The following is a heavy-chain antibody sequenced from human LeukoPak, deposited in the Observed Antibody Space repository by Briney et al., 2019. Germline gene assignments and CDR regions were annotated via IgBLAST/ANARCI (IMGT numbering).Heavy chain of an antibody. Sequence: ETLSLTCTVSGGSISSYYWSWLRQPPGKGLAWIGYIYYSGSTNYNPSLKSRVTISVDTSKNQFSLKLSSVTAADTAVYYCARVTMVRGVTSYYYYGMDVWGQGTTVTVSS. CDR1: GGSISSYY. J-gene: IGHJ6*02. V-gene: IGHV4-59*01. CDR3: ARVTMVRGVTSYYYYGMDV. CDR2: IYYSGST. D-gene: IGHD3-10*01.